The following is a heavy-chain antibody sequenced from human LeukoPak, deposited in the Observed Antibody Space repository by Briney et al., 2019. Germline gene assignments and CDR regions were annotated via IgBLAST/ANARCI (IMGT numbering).Heavy chain of an antibody. CDR3: ARDYTIFGVVPEYYFDY. CDR2: INPNSGGT. J-gene: IGHJ4*02. D-gene: IGHD3-3*01. Sequence: ASVKVSCKASGYTFTGYYMHWVRQAPGQGLEWMGWINPNSGGTNYAQKFQGRVTMTRDTSISTAYMEPSRLRSDDTAVYYCARDYTIFGVVPEYYFDYWGQGTLVTVSS. V-gene: IGHV1-2*02. CDR1: GYTFTGYY.